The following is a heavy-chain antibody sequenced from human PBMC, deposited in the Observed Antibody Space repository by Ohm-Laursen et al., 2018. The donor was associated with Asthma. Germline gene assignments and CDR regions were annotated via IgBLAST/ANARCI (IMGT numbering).Heavy chain of an antibody. J-gene: IGHJ6*02. Sequence: SLRLSCAASGYTFSRYSIHWVRQVPGKGLEWVAVISYDGSNKYYADSVKGRFTISRDNSKNTLYLQMNSLRAEDTAVYYCAKDGDPGDYYYYYYGMDVWGQGTTVTVSS. CDR2: ISYDGSNK. CDR3: AKDGDPGDYYYYYYGMDV. V-gene: IGHV3-30*18. D-gene: IGHD4-17*01. CDR1: GYTFSRYS.